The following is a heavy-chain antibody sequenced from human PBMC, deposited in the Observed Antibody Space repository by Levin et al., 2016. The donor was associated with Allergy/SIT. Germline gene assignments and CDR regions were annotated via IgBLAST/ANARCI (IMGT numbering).Heavy chain of an antibody. CDR3: ARGPTVVAPKVGAFDI. CDR2: IDHGGNT. Sequence: SETLSLICDVYGGSFSGYSWTWIRQPPGKGLEWIGEIDHGGNTNYNPSLKSRVTISVDTSKNQFSLKLSSVTAADTAVFYCARGPTVVAPKVGAFDIWGQGTIVTVSS. J-gene: IGHJ3*02. D-gene: IGHD4-23*01. V-gene: IGHV4-34*01. CDR1: GGSFSGYS.